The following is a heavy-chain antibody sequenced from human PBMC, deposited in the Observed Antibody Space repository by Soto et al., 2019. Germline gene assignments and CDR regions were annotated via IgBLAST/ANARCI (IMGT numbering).Heavy chain of an antibody. J-gene: IGHJ6*02. CDR1: GFSLSNARMG. D-gene: IGHD4-17*01. Sequence: QVTLKESGPVLVKPTETLTLTCTVSGFSLSNARMGVSWIRQPPGKALEWLAHLFSNDEKSYSTSLKSRLTNSKDTSKSQVVLNKTNMDPVDTATYYCARTMTTDYYFYGMDVWGQGTTVTVSS. V-gene: IGHV2-26*01. CDR3: ARTMTTDYYFYGMDV. CDR2: LFSNDEK.